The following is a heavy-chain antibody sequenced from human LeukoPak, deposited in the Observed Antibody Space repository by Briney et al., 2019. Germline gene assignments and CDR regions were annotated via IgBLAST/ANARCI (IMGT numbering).Heavy chain of an antibody. V-gene: IGHV1-3*01. J-gene: IGHJ3*02. Sequence: ASMKVSCKASGYTFTSYAMHWVRQAPGQRLEWMGWINAGNGNTKYSQKFQGRVTITRDTSASTAYMELSSLRSEDTAVYYCARGMLDGVPVLLWFGEFDDAFDIWGQGTMVTVSS. CDR3: ARGMLDGVPVLLWFGEFDDAFDI. CDR2: INAGNGNT. CDR1: GYTFTSYA. D-gene: IGHD3-10*01.